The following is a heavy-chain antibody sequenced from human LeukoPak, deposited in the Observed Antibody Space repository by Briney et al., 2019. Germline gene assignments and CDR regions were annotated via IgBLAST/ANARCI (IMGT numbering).Heavy chain of an antibody. CDR2: ISGSGGST. J-gene: IGHJ6*02. CDR1: GFTFSSYA. V-gene: IGHV3-23*01. Sequence: GGSLRLFCAASGFTFSSYAMSWVRQAPGKGLEWVSAISGSGGSTYYADSVKGRFTISRDNSKNTLYLQMNSLRAEDTAVYYCAKDRGHSSSWTLGMDVWGQGTTVTVSS. D-gene: IGHD6-13*01. CDR3: AKDRGHSSSWTLGMDV.